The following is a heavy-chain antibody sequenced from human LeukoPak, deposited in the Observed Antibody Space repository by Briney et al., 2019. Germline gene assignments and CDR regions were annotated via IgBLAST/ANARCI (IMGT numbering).Heavy chain of an antibody. V-gene: IGHV3-66*01. CDR1: GFTVSDYY. CDR2: IYRGGST. J-gene: IGHJ2*01. Sequence: GGSLRLSCSASGFTVSDYYMTWVRQAPGRGLEWVSLIYRGGSTYYADSVQGRFTISRDNSKNTLYVQMKSLRAEDTAVYYCARIPTEDDWYFDLWGRGVLVTVSS. CDR3: ARIPTEDDWYFDL. D-gene: IGHD2-21*01.